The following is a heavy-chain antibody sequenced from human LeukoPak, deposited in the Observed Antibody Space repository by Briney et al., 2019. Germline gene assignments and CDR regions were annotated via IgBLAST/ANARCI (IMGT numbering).Heavy chain of an antibody. CDR1: GFTFSSYS. Sequence: GGSLRLSCAASGFTFSSYSMNWVRQAPGKGLEWISYITTSGTSTYYADSVKGRFTISRDNGKTALSLQMNSLRAEDTAVYYCVVHSATSCYWGQGTLVTVS. J-gene: IGHJ4*02. D-gene: IGHD1-26*01. CDR3: VVHSATSCY. V-gene: IGHV3-48*04. CDR2: ITTSGTST.